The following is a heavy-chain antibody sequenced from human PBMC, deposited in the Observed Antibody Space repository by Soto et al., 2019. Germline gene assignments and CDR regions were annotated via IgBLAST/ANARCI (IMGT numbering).Heavy chain of an antibody. CDR2: IIPILGIA. CDR1: GGTFSSYT. J-gene: IGHJ6*02. Sequence: QVQLVQSGAEVKKPGSSVKVSCKASGGTFSSYTISWVRQAPGQGLEWMGRIIPILGIANYAQKFQGRVTITADKSTRTAYMELSSLRSEDTAVYYCARYDSGYDKYYYYGMDVWGQGTTVTVSS. V-gene: IGHV1-69*02. D-gene: IGHD5-12*01. CDR3: ARYDSGYDKYYYYGMDV.